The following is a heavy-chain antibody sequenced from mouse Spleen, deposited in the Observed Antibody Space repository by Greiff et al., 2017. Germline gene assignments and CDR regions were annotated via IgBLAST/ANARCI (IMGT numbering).Heavy chain of an antibody. Sequence: EVKLLESGPGLVKPSQSLSLTCSVTGYSITSGYYWNWIRQFPGNKLEWMGYISYDGSNNYNPSLKNRISITRDTSKNQFFLKLNSVTTEDTATYYCARRDGGYFDVWGAGTTVTVSS. CDR2: ISYDGSN. CDR3: ARRDGGYFDV. CDR1: GYSITSGYY. D-gene: IGHD3-3*01. J-gene: IGHJ1*01. V-gene: IGHV3-6*01.